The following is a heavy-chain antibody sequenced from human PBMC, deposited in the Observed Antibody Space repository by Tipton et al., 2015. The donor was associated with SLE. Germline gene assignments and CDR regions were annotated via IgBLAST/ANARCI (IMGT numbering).Heavy chain of an antibody. CDR3: AKGARWFDDFWSGYPLGNYFDP. V-gene: IGHV4-61*02. CDR2: IYTSGST. Sequence: LRLSCTVSGGSISSGSYYWSWIRQPAGKGLEWIGRIYTSGSTNYNPSLKSRVTISVDTSKNQFSLKLNSPTAADTAIYYCAKGARWFDDFWSGYPLGNYFDPWGQGILVTVSS. CDR1: GGSISSGSYY. J-gene: IGHJ5*02. D-gene: IGHD3-3*01.